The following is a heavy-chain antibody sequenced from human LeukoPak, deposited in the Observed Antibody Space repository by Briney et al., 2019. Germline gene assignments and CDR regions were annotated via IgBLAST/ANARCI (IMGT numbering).Heavy chain of an antibody. CDR3: ATRTNYYDSSGYYFDAFDI. D-gene: IGHD3-22*01. V-gene: IGHV3-64*01. CDR2: ISSNGGST. Sequence: PGGSLRLSCAASGFTFTSYAMSWVRQAPGKGLEYVSAISSNGGSTYYANSVKGRFTISRDNSKNTLYLQMGSLRAEDMAVYYCATRTNYYDSSGYYFDAFDIWGQGTMVTVSS. CDR1: GFTFTSYA. J-gene: IGHJ3*02.